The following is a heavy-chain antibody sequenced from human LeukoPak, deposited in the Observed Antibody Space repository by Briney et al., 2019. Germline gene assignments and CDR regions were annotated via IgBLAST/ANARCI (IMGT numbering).Heavy chain of an antibody. V-gene: IGHV3-20*04. J-gene: IGHJ3*02. Sequence: GGSLRLSCAASGFTFGDYGMSWVRQAPGKGLEWVSGINWNGRSTGYADSVKGRFTISRDNAKNSLYLQMNSLRAEDTALYYCARDYYDSSGPHDAFDIWGQGTMVTVSS. D-gene: IGHD3-22*01. CDR2: INWNGRST. CDR3: ARDYYDSSGPHDAFDI. CDR1: GFTFGDYG.